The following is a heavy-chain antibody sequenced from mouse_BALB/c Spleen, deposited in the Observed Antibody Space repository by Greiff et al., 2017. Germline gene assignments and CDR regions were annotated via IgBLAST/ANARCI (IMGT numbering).Heavy chain of an antibody. V-gene: IGHV2-9*02. CDR3: SRATNWDGPYAMDY. D-gene: IGHD4-1*02. CDR1: GFSLTSYG. CDR2: IWAGGST. J-gene: IGHJ4*01. Sequence: VKLQESGPGLVAPSQRLSITCNVSGFSLTSYGVHWVRQPPGKGLEWLGVIWAGGSTNYNSALMTRLSIRKDNSKCTVFLKMNSLQTDDTAMYYCSRATNWDGPYAMDYWGQGTSVTVSS.